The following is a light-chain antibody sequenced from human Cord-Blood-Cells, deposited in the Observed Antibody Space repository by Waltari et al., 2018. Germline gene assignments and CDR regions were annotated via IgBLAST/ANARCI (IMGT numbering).Light chain of an antibody. Sequence: SYQLTQPPSVSVSPGQTPSITCPGATAGANYACRYPQKPGQSPVLVIYQDSKRPSGIPERVAGSNSGNTATLTSSGTQAMDVADYYCQAWDSSTHVVFGGGTKLTVL. V-gene: IGLV3-1*01. J-gene: IGLJ2*01. CDR1: TAGANY. CDR2: QDS. CDR3: QAWDSSTHVV.